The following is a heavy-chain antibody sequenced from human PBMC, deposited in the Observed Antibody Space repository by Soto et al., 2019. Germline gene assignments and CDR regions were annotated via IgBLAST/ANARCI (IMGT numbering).Heavy chain of an antibody. V-gene: IGHV3-23*01. D-gene: IGHD6-13*01. Sequence: EVQLLESGGGLVQPGGSLRLSCAASGFTFSSYAMSWVRQAPGKGLEWVSGISGSGGSTYYADTVKGRFTISRDNSKNTLYLQMNSLRAEDTAVYYCAKDSYSSTWYLYYWGQGTLVTVSS. CDR3: AKDSYSSTWYLYY. CDR2: ISGSGGST. CDR1: GFTFSSYA. J-gene: IGHJ4*02.